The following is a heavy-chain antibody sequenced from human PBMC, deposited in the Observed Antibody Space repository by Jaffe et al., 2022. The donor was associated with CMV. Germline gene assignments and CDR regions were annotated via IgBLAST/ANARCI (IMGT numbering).Heavy chain of an antibody. CDR2: INYSGKT. CDR3: ARISRSVPYL. V-gene: IGHV4-34*02. D-gene: IGHD1-1*01. J-gene: IGHJ4*02. CDR1: GGSLTGYY. Sequence: QVQLQQWGAGLLKPSETLSLTCAVYGGSLTGYYWTWIRQPPGKGLEWIGEINYSGKTKYNPSLKSRVTISVDTSQNQFSLSLNSVTAADTAVYYCARISRSVPYLWGQGTLVTVSS.